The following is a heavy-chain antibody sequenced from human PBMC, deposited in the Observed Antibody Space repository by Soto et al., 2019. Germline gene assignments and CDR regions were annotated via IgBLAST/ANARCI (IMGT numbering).Heavy chain of an antibody. Sequence: QVQLVESGGGVVQPGGSLRLSCAASGFTLSTYLIHWVRQAPGKGLEWVAVISYDGGNNYYTDSVKGRFTISRDNSKNTLYHQMNSLRTEDTAVYYCARDWTGGASPYFDNWGQGTLVTVSS. D-gene: IGHD3-10*01. CDR1: GFTLSTYL. J-gene: IGHJ4*02. CDR2: ISYDGGNN. V-gene: IGHV3-30*14. CDR3: ARDWTGGASPYFDN.